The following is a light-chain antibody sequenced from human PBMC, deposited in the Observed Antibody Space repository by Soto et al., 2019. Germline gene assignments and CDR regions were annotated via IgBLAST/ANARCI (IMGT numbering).Light chain of an antibody. V-gene: IGKV3-15*01. J-gene: IGKJ2*01. CDR3: QQDNNWPYT. CDR2: GAS. CDR1: QSVSIN. Sequence: EIVMTQSPATLSVSPGERATLSCRASQSVSINLAWYQQKPGQAPRLRIYGASTRATGIPARFSGSGSGTEFTLTISSLQSEDFAVYYCQQDNNWPYTFGQGTKLEIK.